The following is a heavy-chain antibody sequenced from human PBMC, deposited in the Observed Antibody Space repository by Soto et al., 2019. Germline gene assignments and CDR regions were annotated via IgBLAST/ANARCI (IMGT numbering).Heavy chain of an antibody. Sequence: PGGSLRLSCAASGFTFDDYAMHWVRQAPGKGLEWVSGISWNSGSIGYADSVKGRFTISRDNAKNSLYLQMNSLRAEDTAVYYCARDTPVVVPAAIFYFDYWGQGTLVTVSS. V-gene: IGHV3-9*01. CDR1: GFTFDDYA. CDR3: ARDTPVVVPAAIFYFDY. J-gene: IGHJ4*02. CDR2: ISWNSGSI. D-gene: IGHD2-2*01.